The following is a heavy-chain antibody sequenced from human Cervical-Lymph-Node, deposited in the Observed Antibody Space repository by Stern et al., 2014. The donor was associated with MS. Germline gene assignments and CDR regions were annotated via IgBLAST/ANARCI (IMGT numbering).Heavy chain of an antibody. CDR1: GGSISSGSYY. V-gene: IGHV4-61*02. J-gene: IGHJ6*02. Sequence: QVQLQESGPGLVKPSQTLSLTCTVSGGSISSGSYYWSWIRQPAGKGLEXIGRIYTSGSTNYNPSLKSRVTISVDTSKKQLSLKRSSVTAADTAVYYCARDCRLRYFDNYGMDVWGQGTTVTVSS. D-gene: IGHD3-9*01. CDR2: IYTSGST. CDR3: ARDCRLRYFDNYGMDV.